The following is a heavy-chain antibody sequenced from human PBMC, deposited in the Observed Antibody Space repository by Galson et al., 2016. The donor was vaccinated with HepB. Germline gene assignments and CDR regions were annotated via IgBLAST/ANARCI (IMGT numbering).Heavy chain of an antibody. Sequence: SVKISCKASGDSFRKYAISWVRQAPGQGLEWMGGIIPMFGTANYAQKFRGRVTITAAESTNTAYMELSSLRSEDTAVYYCARDSRYGSGSYYGEDYYYGMDVLGQGTTVAGSS. CDR1: GDSFRKYA. J-gene: IGHJ6*02. D-gene: IGHD3-10*01. V-gene: IGHV1-69*13. CDR3: ARDSRYGSGSYYGEDYYYGMDV. CDR2: IIPMFGTA.